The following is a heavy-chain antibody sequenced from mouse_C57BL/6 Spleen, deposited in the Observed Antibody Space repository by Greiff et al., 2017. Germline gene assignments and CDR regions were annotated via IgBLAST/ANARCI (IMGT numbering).Heavy chain of an antibody. V-gene: IGHV1-15*01. CDR2: IDPETGGT. D-gene: IGHD4-1*01. CDR1: GYTFTDYE. J-gene: IGHJ1*03. Sequence: QVQLKQSGAELVRPGASVTLSCKASGYTFTDYEMHWVKQTPVHGLEWIGAIDPETGGTAYNQKFKGKAILTADKSSSTAYMELRSLTSEDSAVYYYTRRLTGTRWYFDVGGTGTTVTVSS. CDR3: TRRLTGTRWYFDV.